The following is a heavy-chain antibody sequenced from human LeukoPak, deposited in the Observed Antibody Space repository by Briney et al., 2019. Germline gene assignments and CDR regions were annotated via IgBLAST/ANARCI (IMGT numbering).Heavy chain of an antibody. CDR2: TNPNSGNT. J-gene: IGHJ5*02. V-gene: IGHV1-8*01. CDR3: ARGPNYDFWSGYPKFDP. D-gene: IGHD3-3*01. CDR1: GYTFTSYD. Sequence: ASVKVSCKASGYTFTSYDINWVRQATGQGLEWMGWTNPNSGNTGYAQKFQGRVTMTRNTSISTAYMELSSLRSEDTAVYYCARGPNYDFWSGYPKFDPWGQGTLVTVSS.